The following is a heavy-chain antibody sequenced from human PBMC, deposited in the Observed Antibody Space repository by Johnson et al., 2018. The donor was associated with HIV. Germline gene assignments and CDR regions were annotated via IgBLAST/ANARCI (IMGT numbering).Heavy chain of an antibody. D-gene: IGHD5-18*01. CDR3: ARERGPWKHLWLRDAFDI. CDR1: GFTFSDYY. Sequence: VQLVESGGGFIQPGGSLRLSCAASGFTFSDYYMSWIRQAPGKGLEWVANINQDGSEEYYVDSVKGRFTISRDNAKNSLYLQLNSLTAADTAVYYCARERGPWKHLWLRDAFDIWGQGTMVTVSS. V-gene: IGHV3-7*01. J-gene: IGHJ3*02. CDR2: INQDGSEE.